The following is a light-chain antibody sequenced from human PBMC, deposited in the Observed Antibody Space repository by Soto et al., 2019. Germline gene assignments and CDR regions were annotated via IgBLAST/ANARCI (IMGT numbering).Light chain of an antibody. CDR1: SSDVGGYIL. CDR2: EVR. CDR3: CSYVGSDTYVV. J-gene: IGLJ2*01. V-gene: IGLV2-23*02. Sequence: QSALTQPASVSGSPGQSITISCTGTSSDVGGYILVSWYQLHPDKAPKLMIFEVRKRPSGVSNRFSGSKSGNTASLTISGLQPEEEANYYCCSYVGSDTYVVFGGGTQITVL.